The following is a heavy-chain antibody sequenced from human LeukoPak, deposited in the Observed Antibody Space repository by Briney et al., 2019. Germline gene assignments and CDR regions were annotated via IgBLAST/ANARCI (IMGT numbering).Heavy chain of an antibody. CDR3: ERTGVGGGYWFDY. D-gene: IGHD1-26*01. CDR1: GFSFSNYA. Sequence: GGSLRLSCVASGFSFSNYAMTWVRQAPGKGLEWVSGISSSGGSTYYADSVRGRFTISRDNFKNTLDVQMSSLGVEDTAIYYCERTGVGGGYWFDYWGQGTLVTVSS. V-gene: IGHV3-23*01. J-gene: IGHJ4*02. CDR2: ISSSGGST.